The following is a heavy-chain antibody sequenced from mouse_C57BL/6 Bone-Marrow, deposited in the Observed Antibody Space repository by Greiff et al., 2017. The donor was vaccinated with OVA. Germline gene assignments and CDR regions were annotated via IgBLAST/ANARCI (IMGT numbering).Heavy chain of an antibody. CDR1: GFTFSSYA. V-gene: IGHV5-4*01. J-gene: IGHJ4*01. Sequence: EVQVVESGGGLVKPGGSLKLSCAASGFTFSSYAMSWVRQTPEKRLEWVATISDGGSYTYYPDNVKGRFTISRDNAKNNLYLQMSHLKSEDTAMYYCARDHSNYEGYYYAMDYWGQGTSVTVSS. D-gene: IGHD2-5*01. CDR3: ARDHSNYEGYYYAMDY. CDR2: ISDGGSYT.